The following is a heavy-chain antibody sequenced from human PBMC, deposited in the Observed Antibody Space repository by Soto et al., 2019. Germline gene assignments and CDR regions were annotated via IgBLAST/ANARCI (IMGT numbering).Heavy chain of an antibody. Sequence: PSETLSLTCAVSGYFISSGYYWGWIRQPPGKGLEWIGSMFHSGSTHYNPSLKCRVTISVDTSKNHFSLRLSSVTASDTAVYYCARGHIVVVPTVGWFDPWGQGTLVTVSS. CDR2: MFHSGST. J-gene: IGHJ5*02. CDR3: ARGHIVVVPTVGWFDP. D-gene: IGHD2-2*01. CDR1: GYFISSGYY. V-gene: IGHV4-38-2*01.